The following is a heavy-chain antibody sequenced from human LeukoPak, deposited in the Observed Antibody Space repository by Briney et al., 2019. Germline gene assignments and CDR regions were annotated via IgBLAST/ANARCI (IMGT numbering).Heavy chain of an antibody. CDR2: ITGSGDVT. D-gene: IGHD2/OR15-2a*01. CDR3: ARERTTIVSGTTIGAY. Sequence: PGGSLRLSCSASGFTFSHYEMNWVRQAPGKGLEWISYITGSGDVTYYADYVKGRFTISRDNAKNSLFLQMNSLTADDTAFYYCARERTTIVSGTTIGAYWGQGTLVTVSS. V-gene: IGHV3-48*03. J-gene: IGHJ4*02. CDR1: GFTFSHYE.